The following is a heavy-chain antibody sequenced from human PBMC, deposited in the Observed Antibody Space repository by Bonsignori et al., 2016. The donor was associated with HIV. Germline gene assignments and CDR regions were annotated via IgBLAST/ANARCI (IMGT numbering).Heavy chain of an antibody. CDR3: VRDVGRATLVS. J-gene: IGHJ5*02. CDR2: INPNNGDS. CDR1: GYSFTAYH. D-gene: IGHD1-26*01. V-gene: IGHV1-2*02. Sequence: QVQLVQSGAEVKKTGASLKVSCKTSGYSFTAYHLYWVRQAPGRGLEWLGWINPNNGDSKSPQKFQGRVTMTRDTSISTAFLEVTSLRPDDTAVYFCVRDVGRATLVSWGQGTLVTV.